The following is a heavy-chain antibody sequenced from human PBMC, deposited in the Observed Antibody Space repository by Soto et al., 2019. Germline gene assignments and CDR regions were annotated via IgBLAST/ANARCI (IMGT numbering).Heavy chain of an antibody. Sequence: SETLSLTCAVYGGSFSGYYWSWIRQPPGEGLEWIGEINHSGSTNYNPSLKSRVTISVDTSKNQFSLKLSSVTAADTAVYYCALAAAGTGWFDPWGQGTLVTVSS. V-gene: IGHV4-34*01. J-gene: IGHJ5*02. CDR2: INHSGST. CDR1: GGSFSGYY. D-gene: IGHD6-13*01. CDR3: ALAAAGTGWFDP.